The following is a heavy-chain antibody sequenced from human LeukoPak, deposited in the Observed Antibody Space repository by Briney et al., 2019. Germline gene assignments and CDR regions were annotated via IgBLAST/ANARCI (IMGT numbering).Heavy chain of an antibody. Sequence: GGSLRLSCSASGFPFRSYALHWVRPAPGKGLEYVSAISSNGGSTYYADSEKGRFTISRDNSKNTLYLQMSSLRAEDTAVYYCVKGEGYCSSTSCYGDYWGQGTLVTVSS. CDR3: VKGEGYCSSTSCYGDY. CDR1: GFPFRSYA. J-gene: IGHJ4*02. CDR2: ISSNGGST. D-gene: IGHD2-2*01. V-gene: IGHV3-64D*08.